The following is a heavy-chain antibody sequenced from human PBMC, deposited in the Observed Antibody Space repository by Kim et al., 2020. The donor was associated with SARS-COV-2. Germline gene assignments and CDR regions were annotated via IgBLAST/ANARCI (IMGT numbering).Heavy chain of an antibody. J-gene: IGHJ4*02. Sequence: SETLSLTCTVSGGSISSSSYYWGWIRQPPGKGLEWIGSIYYSGSTYYNPSLKSRVTISVDTSKNQFSLKLSSVTAADTAVYYCASPGTEATVTTAWFDYWGQGTLVTVSS. CDR1: GGSISSSSYY. CDR3: ASPGTEATVTTAWFDY. D-gene: IGHD4-17*01. V-gene: IGHV4-39*01. CDR2: IYYSGST.